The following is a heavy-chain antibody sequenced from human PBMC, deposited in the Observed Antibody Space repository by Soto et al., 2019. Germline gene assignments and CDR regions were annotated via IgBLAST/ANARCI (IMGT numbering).Heavy chain of an antibody. CDR1: GYSFTSYW. CDR2: IDPSDSYT. D-gene: IGHD6-6*01. J-gene: IGHJ4*02. V-gene: IGHV5-10-1*03. Sequence: EVQLVQSGAEVKKPGESLRISCKGSGYSFTSYWISWVRQMPGKGLEWMGRIDPSDSYTNYSPSFQGHVTISADKSISTAYLQWSSLKASDTAMYYCARLCSSSNGGVWTGQTIIDYWGQGTLVTVSS. CDR3: ARLCSSSNGGVWTGQTIIDY.